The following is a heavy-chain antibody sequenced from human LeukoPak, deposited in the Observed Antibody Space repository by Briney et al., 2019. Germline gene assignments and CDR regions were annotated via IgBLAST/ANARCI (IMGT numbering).Heavy chain of an antibody. V-gene: IGHV4-4*07. J-gene: IGHJ6*03. Sequence: PSETLSLTCTVSGGSISTFYRGWIRQPDGKGLEWIGRIYTSGSTNYNPSLKSRVTMSVDTSKNQFSLKLSSVTAADTAVYYCARAGYYYGSGSYYSPYYYYMDVWGKGTTVTISS. CDR1: GGSISTFY. CDR3: ARAGYYYGSGSYYSPYYYYMDV. D-gene: IGHD3-10*01. CDR2: IYTSGST.